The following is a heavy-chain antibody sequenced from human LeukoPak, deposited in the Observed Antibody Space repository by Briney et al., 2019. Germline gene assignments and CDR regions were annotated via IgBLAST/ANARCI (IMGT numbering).Heavy chain of an antibody. Sequence: KPSETLSLSCAVYGGSFSGYYWSWIRQPPGKGLEWIGEINHSGSTNYNPSLKSRVTISVDTSKNQFSLKLTSVTAADTAVYFCARGGYSGSGNDFRFDPWGQGTLVTVSS. CDR2: INHSGST. CDR3: ARGGYSGSGNDFRFDP. CDR1: GGSFSGYY. D-gene: IGHD3-10*01. J-gene: IGHJ5*02. V-gene: IGHV4-34*01.